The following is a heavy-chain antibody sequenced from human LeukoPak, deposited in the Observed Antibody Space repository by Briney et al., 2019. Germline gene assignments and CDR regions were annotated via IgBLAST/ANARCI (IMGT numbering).Heavy chain of an antibody. J-gene: IGHJ5*02. Sequence: PSETLSLTCTVSGGSISSSSYYWGWIRQPPGKGLVWIGSIYYSGSTYYNPSLKSRVTISVDTSKNQFSLKLSSVTAADTAVYYCARRCSSTSCYDWFDPWGQGTLVTVSS. CDR1: GGSISSSSYY. D-gene: IGHD2-2*01. CDR2: IYYSGST. CDR3: ARRCSSTSCYDWFDP. V-gene: IGHV4-39*01.